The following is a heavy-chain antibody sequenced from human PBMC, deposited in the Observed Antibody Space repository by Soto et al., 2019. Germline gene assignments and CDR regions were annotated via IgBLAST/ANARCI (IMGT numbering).Heavy chain of an antibody. CDR1: GAPITRDHYY. V-gene: IGHV4-31*03. CDR3: ALALGPTTGLDY. D-gene: IGHD6-19*01. Sequence: QVQLQESGPGLVKPSQTLSLTCSVSGAPITRDHYYWSWIRHLPGKGLEWIGSIYDSGTTKFNPSLTLRLAVSVDTSKNQFSLKLSSVTAADAAVYYCALALGPTTGLDYWGPGILVTVSS. CDR2: IYDSGTT. J-gene: IGHJ4*02.